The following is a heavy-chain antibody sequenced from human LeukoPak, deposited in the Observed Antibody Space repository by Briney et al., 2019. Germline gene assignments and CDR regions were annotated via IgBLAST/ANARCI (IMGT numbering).Heavy chain of an antibody. J-gene: IGHJ4*02. D-gene: IGHD2-21*01. V-gene: IGHV4-34*01. CDR2: INHSGST. CDR1: GGSFSGYY. Sequence: SETLSLTCAVYGGSFSGYYWSWIRQPPGKGLEWIGEINHSGSTNYNPSLKSRVTISVDTSKNQFSLKLSSVTAADTAVYYCERGLSIGPADYWGQGTLVTVSS. CDR3: ERGLSIGPADY.